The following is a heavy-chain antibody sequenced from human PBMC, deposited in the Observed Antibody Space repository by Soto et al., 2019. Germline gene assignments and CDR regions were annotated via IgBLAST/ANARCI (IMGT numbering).Heavy chain of an antibody. Sequence: GASVKVSCKASGGTFSSYAISWVRQAPGQGLEWMGEIIPIFGTANYAQKFQGRVTITADESTSTAYMELSSLRSEDTAVYYCARDYWNYEMHWFDPWGQGTLVTVSS. D-gene: IGHD1-7*01. CDR2: IIPIFGTA. V-gene: IGHV1-69*13. CDR1: GGTFSSYA. J-gene: IGHJ5*02. CDR3: ARDYWNYEMHWFDP.